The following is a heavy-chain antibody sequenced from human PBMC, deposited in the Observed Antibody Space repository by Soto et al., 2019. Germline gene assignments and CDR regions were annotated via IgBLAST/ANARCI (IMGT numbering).Heavy chain of an antibody. D-gene: IGHD4-17*01. CDR3: ARDVDADFRTDFDY. J-gene: IGHJ4*02. V-gene: IGHV4-59*01. CDR1: GGSISSYY. Sequence: PSETLSLTCTVSGGSISSYYWSWIRQPPGKGLEWIGYIYYSGSTNYNPSLKSRVTISVDTSKNQFSLKLTSVNAADTALYYCARDVDADFRTDFDYWGRGTLVTVSS. CDR2: IYYSGST.